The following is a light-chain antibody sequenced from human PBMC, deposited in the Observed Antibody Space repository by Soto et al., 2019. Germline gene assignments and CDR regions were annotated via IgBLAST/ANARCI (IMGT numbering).Light chain of an antibody. Sequence: QSAPTQPASVSGSPGQSITISCVGTSGDIGDYNYVSWYQQHPGKVPKVIIYDVSNRPSGVSYRFSGTKSGNTASLTVSVLQAEDEADYYCCSYTRSGTLIFGTGTKVTVL. CDR3: CSYTRSGTLI. CDR1: SGDIGDYNY. CDR2: DVS. V-gene: IGLV2-14*01. J-gene: IGLJ1*01.